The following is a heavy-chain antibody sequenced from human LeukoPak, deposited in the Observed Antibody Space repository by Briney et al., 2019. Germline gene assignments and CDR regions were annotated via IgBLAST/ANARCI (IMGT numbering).Heavy chain of an antibody. D-gene: IGHD3-22*01. V-gene: IGHV4-39*07. CDR2: IYYSGST. CDR1: GGSISSGSYY. CDR3: ARHGPRYYYDRGDEEVPFDY. J-gene: IGHJ4*02. Sequence: SETLSLTCTVSGGSISSGSYYWGWIRQPPGKGLEWIGSIYYSGSTYYNPSLKSRVTISVDTSKNQFSLKLSSVTAADTAVYYCARHGPRYYYDRGDEEVPFDYWGQGTLVTVSS.